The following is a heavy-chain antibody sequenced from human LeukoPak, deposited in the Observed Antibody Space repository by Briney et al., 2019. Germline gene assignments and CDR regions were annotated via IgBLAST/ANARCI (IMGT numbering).Heavy chain of an antibody. D-gene: IGHD1-1*01. CDR2: ISQDEGT. CDR1: GGSFSH. V-gene: IGHV4-34*01. J-gene: IGHJ4*02. CDR3: ARGNDGRRLGY. Sequence: SETLSLVCTVSGGSFSHWNWIRQPPGRDLEWIGEISQDEGTNYNPSLKSRATISVDTSNTQFSLKLTSVTAADTAIYYCARGNDGRRLGYWGQGTPVTVSS.